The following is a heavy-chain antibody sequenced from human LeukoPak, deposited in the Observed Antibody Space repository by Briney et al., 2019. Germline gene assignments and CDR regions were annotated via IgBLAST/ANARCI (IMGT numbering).Heavy chain of an antibody. Sequence: ASVKVSCKASGYTFTSYYMHWVRQAPGKGLEWMGGFDPEDGETIYAQKFQGRVTMTEDTSTDTAYMELSSLRSEDTAVYYCAREVRYYDSSGYPYYYYYMDVWGKGTTVTISS. CDR1: GYTFTSYY. D-gene: IGHD3-22*01. V-gene: IGHV1-24*01. J-gene: IGHJ6*03. CDR2: FDPEDGET. CDR3: AREVRYYDSSGYPYYYYYMDV.